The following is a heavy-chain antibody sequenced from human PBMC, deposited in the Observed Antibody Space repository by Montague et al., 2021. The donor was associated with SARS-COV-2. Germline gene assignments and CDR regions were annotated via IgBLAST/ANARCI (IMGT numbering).Heavy chain of an antibody. CDR3: VGVLGSGSYHFDY. D-gene: IGHD1-26*01. Sequence: TLSLTCTVSGDSISSGGYYWSWIRQHPGKGLGWLGYISSSGRYISNPSLRSRLTISIDTSKIQFYLQLSSVTAADTSLYYCVGVLGSGSYHFDYWGQGTLVTVSS. V-gene: IGHV4-31*03. J-gene: IGHJ4*02. CDR1: GDSISSGGYY. CDR2: ISSSGRY.